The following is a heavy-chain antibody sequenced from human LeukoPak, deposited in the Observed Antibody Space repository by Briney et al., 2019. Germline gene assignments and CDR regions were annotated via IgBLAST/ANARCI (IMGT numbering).Heavy chain of an antibody. CDR2: IRYDGSNK. J-gene: IGHJ4*02. Sequence: GGSLRLSCAASGFTFSSYGMHWVRQAPGKGLEWVAFIRYDGSNKYYADSVKGRFTISRDNSKNTLYLQMNSLRAEDTAVYYCARAGTCSSTSCDGGIEYWGQGTLVSVSS. D-gene: IGHD2-2*01. V-gene: IGHV3-30*02. CDR3: ARAGTCSSTSCDGGIEY. CDR1: GFTFSSYG.